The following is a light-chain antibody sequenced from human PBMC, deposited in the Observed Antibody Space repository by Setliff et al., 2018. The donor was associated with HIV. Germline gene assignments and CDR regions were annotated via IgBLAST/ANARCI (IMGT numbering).Light chain of an antibody. CDR2: EVT. CDR1: SSDVGSYNL. Sequence: QSVLTQPASVSGSPGQSITISCTGTSSDVGSYNLVSWYQQHPGKAPKVMIYEVTKRPSGVSNRFSGPKSGNAASLTISGLQAEDEADYYCCSYAGSSTFPYVFGTGTKVTVL. J-gene: IGLJ1*01. V-gene: IGLV2-23*02. CDR3: CSYAGSSTFPYV.